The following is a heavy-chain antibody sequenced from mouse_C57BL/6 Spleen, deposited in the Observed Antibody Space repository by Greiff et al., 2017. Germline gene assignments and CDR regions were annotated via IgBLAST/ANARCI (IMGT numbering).Heavy chain of an antibody. D-gene: IGHD2-1*01. J-gene: IGHJ3*01. CDR2: INPGSGGT. CDR1: GYAFTNYL. CDR3: ARSLYYAVAY. Sequence: VVRPGTSVKVSCKASGYAFTNYLIEWVKQRPGQGLEWIGVINPGSGGTNYNEKFKGKATLTADKSSSTAYMQLSSLTSEDSAVYFCARSLYYAVAYWGQGTLVTVSA. V-gene: IGHV1-54*01.